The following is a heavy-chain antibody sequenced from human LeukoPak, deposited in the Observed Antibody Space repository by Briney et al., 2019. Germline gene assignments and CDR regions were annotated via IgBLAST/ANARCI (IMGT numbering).Heavy chain of an antibody. CDR1: GYTFTSNY. J-gene: IGHJ6*02. V-gene: IGHV1-46*01. Sequence: GASVKVSCKPSGYTFTSNYIHWVRQAPGQGLEWMGIINPSSGATNYAQKFQGRVTMTRDTSTSTVYMELSSQRSEDTGVYYCASATNFYYYFGMDVWGQGTTVTVSS. CDR3: ASATNFYYYFGMDV. D-gene: IGHD4/OR15-4a*01. CDR2: INPSSGAT.